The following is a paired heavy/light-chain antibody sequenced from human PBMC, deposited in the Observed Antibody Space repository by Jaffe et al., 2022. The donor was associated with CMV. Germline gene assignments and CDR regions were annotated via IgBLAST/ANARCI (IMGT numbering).Heavy chain of an antibody. V-gene: IGHV2-5*01. Sequence: QITLKESGPTLVKPTQTLTLTCSFSGFSLTTSGVGVGWIRQPPGKALECLALIFWNDDRRYSPSLKNRVTITKDTSKNQVVLSMTNMDPVDTATYYCAHAAFNWNYIKYYGMDVWGQGTTVTVSS. CDR1: GFSLTTSGVG. CDR2: IFWNDDR. J-gene: IGHJ6*02. CDR3: AHAAFNWNYIKYYGMDV. D-gene: IGHD1-7*01.
Light chain of an antibody. J-gene: IGLJ2*01. CDR3: QAWDSSIEA. V-gene: IGLV3-1*01. CDR1: TLVNKN. Sequence: SYELTQPPSVSVSPGQTGSITCSGETLVNKNVCWYQQKPGQSPVLVIYQDSKRPLGIPERFSGSTSGNTATLNISGTQALDEADYYCQAWDSSIEAFGGGTKLTVL. CDR2: QDS.